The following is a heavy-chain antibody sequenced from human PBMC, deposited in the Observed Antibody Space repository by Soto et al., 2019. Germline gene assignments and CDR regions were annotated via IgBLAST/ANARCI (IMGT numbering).Heavy chain of an antibody. J-gene: IGHJ4*02. CDR1: GYTFTGYY. CDR2: INPNSGGT. Sequence: VKVSCKASGYTFTGYYMHWVRQAPGQGLEWMGWINPNSGGTNYAQKLQGRVTMTRDTSISTAYMELSRLRSDDTAVYYCASGPVGATTYFDYWGQGTLVTVSS. D-gene: IGHD1-26*01. CDR3: ASGPVGATTYFDY. V-gene: IGHV1-2*02.